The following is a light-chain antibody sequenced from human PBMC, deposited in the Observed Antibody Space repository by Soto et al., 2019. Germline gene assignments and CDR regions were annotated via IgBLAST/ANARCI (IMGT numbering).Light chain of an antibody. V-gene: IGKV1-5*03. CDR3: QQYNNWWT. J-gene: IGKJ1*01. CDR2: KAS. CDR1: QSISSW. Sequence: DIQMTQSPSTLSASVGDRVTITCRASQSISSWLAWYQQKPGKAPKLLIYKASSLESGVPSRFSGSGSGTEFTLTISSLQPDDFAVYYCQQYNNWWTFGQGTKVDIK.